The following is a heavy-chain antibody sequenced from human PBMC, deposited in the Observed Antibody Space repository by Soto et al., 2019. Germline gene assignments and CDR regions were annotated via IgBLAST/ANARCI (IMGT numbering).Heavy chain of an antibody. Sequence: SETLSLTCTVSGGSISSSSYYWGWIRQPPGKGLEWIGSMFHSGYTYYNPSLKSRVTISLDTSKNQFSLKLNSVTAAATAVYYCARLPTGTTDLSWFDPWGQGTLVTVSS. J-gene: IGHJ5*02. V-gene: IGHV4-39*01. D-gene: IGHD1-7*01. CDR3: ARLPTGTTDLSWFDP. CDR2: MFHSGYT. CDR1: GGSISSSSYY.